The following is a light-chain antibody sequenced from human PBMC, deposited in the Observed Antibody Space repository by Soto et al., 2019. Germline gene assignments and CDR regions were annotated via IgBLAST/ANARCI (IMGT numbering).Light chain of an antibody. V-gene: IGKV3-15*01. CDR3: QQYNNWPPIT. J-gene: IGKJ5*01. CDR2: GAS. CDR1: QSVRSN. Sequence: EVVMTQSPATLSLSPWERVTLSCRASQSVRSNLAWYQQKPRQSPRLLIYGASTRATGIPATFSGSGSGTEFTLTISSLQSEDFAVYYCQQYNNWPPITCGQGTRREIK.